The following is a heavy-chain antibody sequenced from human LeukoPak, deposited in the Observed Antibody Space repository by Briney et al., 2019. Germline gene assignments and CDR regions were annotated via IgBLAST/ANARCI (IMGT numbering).Heavy chain of an antibody. J-gene: IGHJ4*01. D-gene: IGHD3-10*01. CDR1: GFTFSSYW. CDR3: GRPLLWFGELSG. V-gene: IGHV3-74*01. Sequence: GGSLRLSCAATGFTFSSYWMHWVRQAPGKGLVWVSCINSDGSSITYADSVRGRFTISRDNSKNTLYLQMNSLRDEDTAVYYCGRPLLWFGELSGWGHGTLVTVSS. CDR2: INSDGSSI.